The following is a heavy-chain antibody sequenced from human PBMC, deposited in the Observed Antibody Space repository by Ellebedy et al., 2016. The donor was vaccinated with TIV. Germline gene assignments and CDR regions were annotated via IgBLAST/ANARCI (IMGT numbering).Heavy chain of an antibody. J-gene: IGHJ4*02. CDR3: AREQGSVFHH. CDR2: IDPNNGGT. Sequence: AASVKVSCKASGYIFTGYDVHWVRQAPGQGLQWMGWIDPNNGGTHFAQNFQGRVTMTRDTSLSTVYMELRRLKSDDTAVYYCAREQGSVFHHWGQGALVTVSS. CDR1: GYIFTGYD. V-gene: IGHV1-2*02.